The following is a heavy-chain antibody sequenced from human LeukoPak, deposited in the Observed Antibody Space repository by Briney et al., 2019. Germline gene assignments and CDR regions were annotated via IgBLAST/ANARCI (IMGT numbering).Heavy chain of an antibody. CDR1: GRSLCRHY. J-gene: IGHJ2*01. V-gene: IGHV4-59*11. CDR2: IYHSGST. Sequence: PSDPLSLTCTLSGRSLCRHYWSWIRQPPRKGLEWVGYIYHSGSTNYNPSLKSSDNINIHTSKHLFSLVLRSVTRSDTGVYCCAREEYGGNHTYWYFDLWGRGTLVTV. CDR3: AREEYGGNHTYWYFDL. D-gene: IGHD4-23*01.